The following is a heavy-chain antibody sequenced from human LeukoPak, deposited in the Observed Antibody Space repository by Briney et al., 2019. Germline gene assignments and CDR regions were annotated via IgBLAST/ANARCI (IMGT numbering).Heavy chain of an antibody. V-gene: IGHV4-34*01. CDR1: GGSFSGYY. J-gene: IGHJ6*03. CDR2: INHSGST. Sequence: SETLSLTCAVYGGSFSGYYWSWIPQPPGKGLEWIGEINHSGSTNYNPSLKSRVTISVDTSKNQFSLKLSSVTAADTAVYYCARQGLYDFWSGYYPHYYYMDVWGKGTTVTVSS. CDR3: ARQGLYDFWSGYYPHYYYMDV. D-gene: IGHD3-3*01.